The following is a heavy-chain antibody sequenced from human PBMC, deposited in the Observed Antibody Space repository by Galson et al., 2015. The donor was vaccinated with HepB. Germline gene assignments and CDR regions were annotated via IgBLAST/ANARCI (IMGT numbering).Heavy chain of an antibody. CDR2: ISGHNGDT. J-gene: IGHJ4*02. V-gene: IGHV1-18*04. Sequence: SVKVSCKASGYTFTSYDITWVRQAPGQGLEWLGWISGHNGDTKYAQKVQGRVTMTRDTSASTAYMELSSLRSEDTAVYYCAREQWLPRGDFDYWGQGTLVTVSS. D-gene: IGHD6-19*01. CDR3: AREQWLPRGDFDY. CDR1: GYTFTSYD.